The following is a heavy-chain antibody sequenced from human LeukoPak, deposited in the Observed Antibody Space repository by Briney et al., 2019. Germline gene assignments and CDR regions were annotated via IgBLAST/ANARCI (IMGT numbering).Heavy chain of an antibody. Sequence: ASVKVSCKASGYTFTDYYMHWVRQAPGQGLQWMGWINPNGGDTNYAQKFQGRVTMTRDTSISTAYMELSRLRSDDTAVYYCASDKQLDWAHYHYYYMDVWGKGTTVTASS. J-gene: IGHJ6*03. V-gene: IGHV1-2*02. CDR3: ASDKQLDWAHYHYYYMDV. D-gene: IGHD1-1*01. CDR2: INPNGGDT. CDR1: GYTFTDYY.